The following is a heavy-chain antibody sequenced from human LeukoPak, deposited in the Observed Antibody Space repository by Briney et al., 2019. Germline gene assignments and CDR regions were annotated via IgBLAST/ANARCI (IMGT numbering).Heavy chain of an antibody. CDR1: GYTFTGYY. CDR3: ARSAPTSYCSSTSCYEGWFDP. CDR2: INPNSGGT. D-gene: IGHD2-2*01. V-gene: IGHV1-2*04. Sequence: ASVKVSCKASGYTFTGYYMHWVRQAPGQGLEWMGCINPNSGGTNYAQKFQGWVTMTRDTSISTAYMELSRLRSDDTAVYYCARSAPTSYCSSTSCYEGWFDPWGQGTLVTVSS. J-gene: IGHJ5*02.